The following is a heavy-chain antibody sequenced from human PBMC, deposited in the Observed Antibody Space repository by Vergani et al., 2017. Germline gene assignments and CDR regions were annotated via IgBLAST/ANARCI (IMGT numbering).Heavy chain of an antibody. CDR3: AKDSEGGSYVPDY. Sequence: EVQLLESGGGLVQPGGSLRLSCAASGFTFSSYAMSWVRQAPGKGLEWVSAISGSGGSTYYADSVKGRFTISRYNSKNTLYLQMNSLRAEDTAVYYCAKDSEGGSYVPDYWGQGTLVTVSS. CDR2: ISGSGGST. V-gene: IGHV3-23*01. CDR1: GFTFSSYA. D-gene: IGHD1-26*01. J-gene: IGHJ4*02.